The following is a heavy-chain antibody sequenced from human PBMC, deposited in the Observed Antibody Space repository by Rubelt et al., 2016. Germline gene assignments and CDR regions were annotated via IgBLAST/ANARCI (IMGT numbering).Heavy chain of an antibody. Sequence: QVQLVQSGAEVKKPGASVKVSCKAFGYTLRTYAMHWVRQAPGQRPEWMGGINAYNGNHNYSQKAQGRGTMTTDTSTSTADMELRSLRSDDTAVYYCARVPRLRVVEWLRGYYFDYWGQGTLVTVSS. D-gene: IGHD3-3*01. V-gene: IGHV1-3*01. CDR2: INAYNGNH. J-gene: IGHJ4*02. CDR1: GYTLRTYA. CDR3: ARVPRLRVVEWLRGYYFDY.